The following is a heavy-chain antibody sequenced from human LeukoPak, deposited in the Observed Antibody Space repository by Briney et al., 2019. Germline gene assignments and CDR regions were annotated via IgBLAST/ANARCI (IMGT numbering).Heavy chain of an antibody. J-gene: IGHJ4*02. CDR1: GFTFSGSA. CDR2: IRSKANSYAT. V-gene: IGHV3-73*01. Sequence: GGYLRLSCAASGFTFSGSAMHWVRQASGKGLEWVGRIRSKANSYATAYAASVKGRFTISRDDSKNTAYLQMNSLKTEDTAVYYCITVTTHDYWGQGTLVTVSS. D-gene: IGHD4-17*01. CDR3: ITVTTHDY.